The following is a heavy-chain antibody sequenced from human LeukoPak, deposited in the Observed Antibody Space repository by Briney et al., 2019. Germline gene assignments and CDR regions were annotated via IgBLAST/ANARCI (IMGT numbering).Heavy chain of an antibody. CDR2: INHSGST. V-gene: IGHV4-34*01. Sequence: SETPSLTCAVYGGSFSGYYWSWIRQPPGKGLEWIGEINHSGSTNYNPSLKSRVTISVDTSKNQFSLKLSSVTAADTAVYYCARGLVAAADPYYFDYWGQGTLVTVSS. D-gene: IGHD6-13*01. CDR1: GGSFSGYY. CDR3: ARGLVAAADPYYFDY. J-gene: IGHJ4*02.